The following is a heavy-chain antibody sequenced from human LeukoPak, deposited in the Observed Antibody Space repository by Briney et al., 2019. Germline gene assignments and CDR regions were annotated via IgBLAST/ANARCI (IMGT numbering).Heavy chain of an antibody. V-gene: IGHV3-48*02. Sequence: GGSLRLSCAPSRDKFRSYSMIWVRQAPGKGLEWVSYISSGSGTIYYAHSLKGRFTISRDNAKNSLYLQMNSLRDEDTAVYYCARGGLEWLSYWGQGTLVTVSS. J-gene: IGHJ4*02. D-gene: IGHD6-19*01. CDR3: ARGGLEWLSY. CDR2: ISSGSGTI. CDR1: RDKFRSYS.